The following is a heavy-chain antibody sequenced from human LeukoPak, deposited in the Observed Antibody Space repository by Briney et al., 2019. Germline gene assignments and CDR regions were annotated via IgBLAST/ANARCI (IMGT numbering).Heavy chain of an antibody. CDR2: IRYDGSNK. CDR3: AKEKISYSSSSGQGY. D-gene: IGHD6-6*01. J-gene: IGHJ4*02. V-gene: IGHV3-30*02. CDR1: GFTFSSYG. Sequence: PGGSLRLSCAASGFTFSSYGMHWVRQAPGKGLEWVAFIRYDGSNKYYADSVKGRFTISRDNSKNTLYLQMNSLRAEDTAVYYCAKEKISYSSSSGQGYWGQGTLSPSPQ.